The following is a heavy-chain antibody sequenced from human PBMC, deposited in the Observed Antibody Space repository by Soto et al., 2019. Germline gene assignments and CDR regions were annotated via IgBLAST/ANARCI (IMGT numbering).Heavy chain of an antibody. CDR1: GFTFSSYS. J-gene: IGHJ4*02. V-gene: IGHV3-21*01. CDR2: ISSSSSYI. Sequence: EVQLVESGGGLVKPGGSLRLSCAASGFTFSSYSMNWVRQAPGKGLEWVSSISSSSSYIYYADSVKGRFTISRDNAKNSLYLQMNSLRAEDTAVYYCARETHWPGYSIDYWGQGTLVTASS. CDR3: ARETHWPGYSIDY. D-gene: IGHD6-13*01.